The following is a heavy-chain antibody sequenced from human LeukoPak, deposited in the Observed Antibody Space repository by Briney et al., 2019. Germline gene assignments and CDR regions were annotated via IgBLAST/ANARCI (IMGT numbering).Heavy chain of an antibody. CDR1: GFTFSSYS. D-gene: IGHD1-26*01. V-gene: IGHV3-21*01. CDR2: ISSSSSYI. CDR3: ARGGGGHSPSQIDY. J-gene: IGHJ4*02. Sequence: PGGSLRLSCAASGFTFSSYSMNWVRQAPGKGLEWVSSISSSSSYIYYADSVKGRFTISRDNAKNSLYLQMNSLRAEDTAVYYCARGGGGHSPSQIDYWGQGTLVTVSS.